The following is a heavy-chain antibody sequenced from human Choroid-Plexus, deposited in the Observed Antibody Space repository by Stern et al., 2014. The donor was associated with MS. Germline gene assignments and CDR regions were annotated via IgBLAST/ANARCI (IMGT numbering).Heavy chain of an antibody. Sequence: VQLVESGGGVVQPGKSLRLSCAASGFTFKNYPMHWVRQAPGKWLEWVAGISHDGSSQYYADSVKGRFTISRDNSKNTLYVQTDSLRADDTAIYYCVRGPVEWNSTEYFPHWGQGALVTVSS. J-gene: IGHJ1*01. CDR2: ISHDGSSQ. V-gene: IGHV3-30-3*01. D-gene: IGHD3-3*01. CDR3: VRGPVEWNSTEYFPH. CDR1: GFTFKNYP.